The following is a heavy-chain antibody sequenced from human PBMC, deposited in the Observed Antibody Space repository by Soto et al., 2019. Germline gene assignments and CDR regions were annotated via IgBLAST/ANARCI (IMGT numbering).Heavy chain of an antibody. CDR3: AKDGRDIVVVVAPGTCCMDV. V-gene: IGHV3-23*01. CDR2: FSGIGGST. Sequence: PGGSLRLSCAASGFTFSSYAMRWVRQAPGKGLGWVSAFSGIGGSTYYADSVKGRFTISRDNSKNTLYLQMNSLRAEDTAVYYCAKDGRDIVVVVAPGTCCMDVWGQGTTVTVSS. CDR1: GFTFSSYA. J-gene: IGHJ6*02. D-gene: IGHD2-15*01.